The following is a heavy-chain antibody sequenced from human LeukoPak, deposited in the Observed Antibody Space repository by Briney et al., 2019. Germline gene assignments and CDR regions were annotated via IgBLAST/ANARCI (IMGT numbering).Heavy chain of an antibody. CDR3: AKDLNYGGNSPFDY. D-gene: IGHD4-23*01. CDR1: GFTFSGYA. CDR2: VSGSGGST. J-gene: IGHJ4*02. Sequence: GGSLRLSCAASGFTFSGYAMSWVRQAPGKGLEWVSGVSGSGGSTYYADSLKGRFTISRDNSKNTLYLQMSSLRAEDTAVYYCAKDLNYGGNSPFDYWGQGTLVTVSS. V-gene: IGHV3-23*01.